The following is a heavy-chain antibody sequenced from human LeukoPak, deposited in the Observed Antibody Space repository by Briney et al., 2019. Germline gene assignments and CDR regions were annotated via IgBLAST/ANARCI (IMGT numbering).Heavy chain of an antibody. CDR3: STGGSQYEGFES. V-gene: IGHV3-33*01. D-gene: IGHD1-26*01. CDR2: IWYDGSNK. Sequence: GRSLRLSCAASGFTFSSYGMHWVRQAPGKGLEWVAVIWYDGSNKYYADSVKGRFTISRDNSKNTLYLQMNSLKTEDTGVYYCSTGGSQYEGFESWGQGTLVTVSS. J-gene: IGHJ4*02. CDR1: GFTFSSYG.